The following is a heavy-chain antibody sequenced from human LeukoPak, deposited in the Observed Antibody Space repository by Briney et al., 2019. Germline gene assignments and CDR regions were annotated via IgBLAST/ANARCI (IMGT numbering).Heavy chain of an antibody. J-gene: IGHJ4*02. CDR1: GFTFSSYW. CDR3: ARVSGVKYYDILTGYYSPLYFDY. Sequence: GGSLRLSCAASGFTFSSYWMSWVRQAPGKGLEWVANKKQDGSEKYYVDSVKGRFTISRDNAKNSLYLQMNSLRAEDTAVYYCARVSGVKYYDILTGYYSPLYFDYWGQGTLVTVSS. CDR2: KKQDGSEK. D-gene: IGHD3-9*01. V-gene: IGHV3-7*01.